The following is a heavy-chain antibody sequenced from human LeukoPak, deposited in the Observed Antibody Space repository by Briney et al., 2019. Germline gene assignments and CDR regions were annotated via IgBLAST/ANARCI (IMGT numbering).Heavy chain of an antibody. CDR1: GFTVSSHY. V-gene: IGHV3-53*05. D-gene: IGHD3-10*01. CDR2: IYSGGNT. CDR3: ATSYGSGSYGH. J-gene: IGHJ4*02. Sequence: PGGSLRLSCAASGFTVSSHYMSWVRQAPGKGLEWVSVIYSGGNTYYADSVKGRFTISRDNSKNTLYLQMNSLSTEDTAVYYCATSYGSGSYGHWGQGTLVTVSS.